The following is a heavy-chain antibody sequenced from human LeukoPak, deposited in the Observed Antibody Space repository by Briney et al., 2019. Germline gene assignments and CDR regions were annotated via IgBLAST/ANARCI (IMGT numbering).Heavy chain of an antibody. CDR1: GLSHSDYY. CDR3: ARAMRAYYYYYAMDV. CDR2: IRSCDSSTI. V-gene: IGHV3-11*01. Sequence: GGPLTLLCAPSGLSHSDYYMRGVRQAPGKGRAWVSYIRSCDSSTIYYADSVKGRFTISRDNTKNSLYLQLSSLRAEDTAVYYCARAMRAYYYYYAMDVWGQGTTVTVSS. D-gene: IGHD2-2*01. J-gene: IGHJ6*02.